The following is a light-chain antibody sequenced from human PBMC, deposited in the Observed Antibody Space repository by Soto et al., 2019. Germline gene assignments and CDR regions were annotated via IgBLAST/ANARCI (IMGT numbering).Light chain of an antibody. CDR2: EVT. CDR1: SIDVGGYNY. CDR3: TSYASSSILV. V-gene: IGLV2-14*01. Sequence: QSVLTQPASVSGSPGQSITISCTGTSIDVGGYNYVSWYQHHPGKVPKLMIYEVTNRPSGVSDRFSGSKSGNTASLTISGLQAEDEADYYCTSYASSSILVFGGGTKLTVL. J-gene: IGLJ3*02.